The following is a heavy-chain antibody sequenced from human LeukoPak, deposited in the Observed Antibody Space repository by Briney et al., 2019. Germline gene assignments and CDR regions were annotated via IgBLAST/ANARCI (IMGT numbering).Heavy chain of an antibody. V-gene: IGHV1-69*06. Sequence: GASVKVSCKASGGTFSSYAISWVRQAPGQGLEWMGGIIPIFGTANYAQKFQGRVTITADKSTSTAYMELSSLRSEDTAVYYCARDRFPYGSGIFDYWGQGTLVTVSS. CDR2: IIPIFGTA. CDR1: GGTFSSYA. CDR3: ARDRFPYGSGIFDY. J-gene: IGHJ4*02. D-gene: IGHD3-10*01.